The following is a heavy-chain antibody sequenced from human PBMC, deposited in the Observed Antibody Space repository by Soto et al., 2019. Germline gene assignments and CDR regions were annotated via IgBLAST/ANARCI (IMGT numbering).Heavy chain of an antibody. J-gene: IGHJ4*02. D-gene: IGHD3-9*01. CDR2: IYYSGTT. CDR1: GGSISSSSYY. V-gene: IGHV4-39*01. CDR3: ARHRGYYDIVNGYYTELNFDY. Sequence: PSETLSLTCTVSGGSISSSSYYWGWIRQPPGKGLEWIGSIYYSGTTYYNPSLKSRVTISVDTSKNQFSLKLSSVTAADTAVYYCARHRGYYDIVNGYYTELNFDYCGQGTRVTVST.